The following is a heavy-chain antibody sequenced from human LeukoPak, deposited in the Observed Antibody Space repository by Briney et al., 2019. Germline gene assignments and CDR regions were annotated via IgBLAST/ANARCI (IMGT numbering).Heavy chain of an antibody. J-gene: IGHJ6*03. V-gene: IGHV4-59*01. CDR1: GGSMSNYY. Sequence: PSETLSLTCTVSGGSMSNYYWSWIRQPPAKGLEWIAYILYSGSTNYNPSLKSRVTISIDTSKNQFSLKLSSVTAADTAVYYCARAPFYYYMDVWGKGTTVTVSS. CDR2: ILYSGST. CDR3: ARAPFYYYMDV.